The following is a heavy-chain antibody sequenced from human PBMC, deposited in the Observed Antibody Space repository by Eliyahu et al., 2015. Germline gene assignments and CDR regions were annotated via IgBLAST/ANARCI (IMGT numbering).Heavy chain of an antibody. Sequence: VQLVESGGGLVKPGGSLRLSCAASGFTFSSYXMNWVRQAPGKGVGGVSSISSSSSYIYYADSVKGRFTISRDNAKNSLYLQMNSLRAEDTAVYYCAREEWELLCLGVWGQGTLVTVSS. J-gene: IGHJ4*02. CDR1: GFTFSSYX. D-gene: IGHD1-26*01. CDR3: AREEWELLCLGV. CDR2: ISSSSSYI. V-gene: IGHV3-21*01.